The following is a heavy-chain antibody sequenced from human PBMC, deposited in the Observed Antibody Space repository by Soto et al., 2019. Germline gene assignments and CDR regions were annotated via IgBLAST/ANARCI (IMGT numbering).Heavy chain of an antibody. J-gene: IGHJ4*02. D-gene: IGHD2-2*01. Sequence: QVQLVQSGAEVKKPGASVKVSCRASGYTFTDYGISWVRQAPGQGLEWMGWISAYNGNADYAQTLQCRVTMTTDTSTSTVYMARSGLRSDDTAVYYCARVGAYCTSSSCFDYWGQGTMVTVST. CDR2: ISAYNGNA. V-gene: IGHV1-18*01. CDR1: GYTFTDYG. CDR3: ARVGAYCTSSSCFDY.